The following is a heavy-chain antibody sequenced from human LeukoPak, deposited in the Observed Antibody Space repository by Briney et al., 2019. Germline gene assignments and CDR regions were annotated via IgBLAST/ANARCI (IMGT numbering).Heavy chain of an antibody. CDR3: ARGSATTVTTTAFDM. J-gene: IGHJ3*02. D-gene: IGHD4-17*01. CDR1: GGSIDSSSFY. V-gene: IGHV4-39*02. CDR2: IYYSGST. Sequence: PSETLSLTCSVSGGSIDSSSFYWGWIPQPPGKGLDWIGSIYYSGSTYYNPSFKSRVTISVDTSKNHFSLKLSSVTAADTAVYSCARGSATTVTTTAFDMWGQGTMVTVSS.